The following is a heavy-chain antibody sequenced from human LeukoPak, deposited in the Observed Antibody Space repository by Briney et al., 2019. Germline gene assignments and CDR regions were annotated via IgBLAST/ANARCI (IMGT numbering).Heavy chain of an antibody. CDR3: ARDEALGSGSFDY. CDR1: GGSISTYY. V-gene: IGHV4-59*01. J-gene: IGHJ4*02. D-gene: IGHD1-26*01. Sequence: PSETLSLTCTVSGGSISTYYWSWIRQPPGKGLEWIGYIYYSGSTSYNPSLKSRVTISVDTSKNQFSLKLSSVTAADTAVYYCARDEALGSGSFDYWGQGTLVTVSS. CDR2: IYYSGST.